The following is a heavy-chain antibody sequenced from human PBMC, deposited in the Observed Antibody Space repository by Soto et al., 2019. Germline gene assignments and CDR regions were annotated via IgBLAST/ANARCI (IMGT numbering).Heavy chain of an antibody. J-gene: IGHJ5*02. CDR2: MYDTGST. Sequence: QLQLQESGSGLVKPSQTLSLTCTVSGASMSSGVYSWSWIRQPPGKGLEWIGYMYDTGSTYYNPSLKPRVTISVDMSKNHFSLNLASVPAADTAVYYCARDRGSGSYYPTWGQGILVTVSS. V-gene: IGHV4-30-2*01. D-gene: IGHD3-10*01. CDR3: ARDRGSGSYYPT. CDR1: GASMSSGVYS.